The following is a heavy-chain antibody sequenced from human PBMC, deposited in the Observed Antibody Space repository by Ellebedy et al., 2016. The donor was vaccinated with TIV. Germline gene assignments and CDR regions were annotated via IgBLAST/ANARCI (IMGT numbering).Heavy chain of an antibody. V-gene: IGHV4-30-4*01. CDR1: GGSIKSDNFY. Sequence: MPSETLSLTCSVSGGSIKSDNFYWSWIRQSPGKGLEWIGYIYHTGTTYYSPSLRSRVTISVDTSKNQFSLQVRSVTAADTAVYFCARDGNYFDVTGFHRPWSLFDIWGLGTMVTVSS. D-gene: IGHD3-22*01. CDR3: ARDGNYFDVTGFHRPWSLFDI. J-gene: IGHJ3*02. CDR2: IYHTGTT.